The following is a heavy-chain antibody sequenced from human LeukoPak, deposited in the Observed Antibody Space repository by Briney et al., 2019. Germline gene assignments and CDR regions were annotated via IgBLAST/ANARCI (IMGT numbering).Heavy chain of an antibody. CDR2: IYWDDDK. D-gene: IGHD6-13*01. V-gene: IGHV2-5*02. CDR3: AHRPGSSWPYYFDY. Sequence: ESGPTLLKPTQTLTLTCTFSGFSLSTSRVGVGWIRQPPGKALEWLALIYWDDDKRYSPSLKSRLTITKDTSKNQVVITMTNMDPADTATYYCAHRPGSSWPYYFDYWGQGTPITVSS. J-gene: IGHJ4*02. CDR1: GFSLSTSRVG.